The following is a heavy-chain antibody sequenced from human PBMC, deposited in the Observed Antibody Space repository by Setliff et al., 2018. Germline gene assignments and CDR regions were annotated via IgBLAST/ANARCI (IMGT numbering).Heavy chain of an antibody. V-gene: IGHV3-21*04. Sequence: AGGSLRLSCAASGFTFSTHSMNWVRQAPGKGLEWVSSISRSSTYIYYADSMKGRFTISRDNSENTLHLQMNSLRAEDTATYYCAKDGYNWLPFDSWGQGTTVTVSS. J-gene: IGHJ4*03. D-gene: IGHD5-12*01. CDR3: AKDGYNWLPFDS. CDR2: ISRSSTYI. CDR1: GFTFSTHS.